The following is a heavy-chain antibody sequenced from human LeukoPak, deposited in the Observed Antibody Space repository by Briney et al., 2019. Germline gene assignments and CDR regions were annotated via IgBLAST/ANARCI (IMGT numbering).Heavy chain of an antibody. Sequence: GGSLRLSCAASGFTFSSYWMHWVRQAPGKGLEWVSSISSSSSYIYYADSVKGRFTISRDNAKNSLYLQMNSLRAEDTAVYYCARAFSGTDAFDIWGQGTMVTVSS. CDR2: ISSSSSYI. J-gene: IGHJ3*02. D-gene: IGHD2-2*01. V-gene: IGHV3-21*01. CDR1: GFTFSSYW. CDR3: ARAFSGTDAFDI.